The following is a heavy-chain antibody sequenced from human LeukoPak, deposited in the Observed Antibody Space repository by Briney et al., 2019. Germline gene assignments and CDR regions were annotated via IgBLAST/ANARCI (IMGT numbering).Heavy chain of an antibody. J-gene: IGHJ4*02. D-gene: IGHD2-21*02. CDR1: GYTFTSYY. Sequence: GASVKVSCKASGYTFTSYYMHWVRQAPGQGLEWMGIINPSGGSTSYAQKFQGRVTMTRDTSTSTVYMELSSLRSEDTAVYYCASTYCGGDRYWKPIDYWGQGTLVTVSS. CDR3: ASTYCGGDRYWKPIDY. CDR2: INPSGGST. V-gene: IGHV1-46*01.